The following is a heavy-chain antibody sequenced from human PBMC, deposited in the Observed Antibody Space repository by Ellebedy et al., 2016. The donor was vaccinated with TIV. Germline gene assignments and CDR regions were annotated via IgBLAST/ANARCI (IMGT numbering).Heavy chain of an antibody. CDR3: ARGYTGFDY. Sequence: GESLKISCTASVFAFRNYLMTWVRQAPGKGLEWVANIKQDGSEKYYVDSVKGRFTISRDNAKKSLYLEMNSLSAEDTAVYYCARGYTGFDYWGQGTLVTVSS. CDR1: VFAFRNYL. D-gene: IGHD5-18*01. J-gene: IGHJ4*02. CDR2: IKQDGSEK. V-gene: IGHV3-7*03.